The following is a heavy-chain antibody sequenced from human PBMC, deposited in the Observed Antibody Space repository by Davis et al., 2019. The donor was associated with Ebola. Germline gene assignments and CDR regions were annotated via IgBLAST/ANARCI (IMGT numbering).Heavy chain of an antibody. CDR1: GFTFSSYS. CDR3: ASMQWHEGYGMDV. CDR2: ISSSSSTI. J-gene: IGHJ6*02. D-gene: IGHD6-19*01. V-gene: IGHV3-48*04. Sequence: GESLKISCAASGFTFSSYSMNWVRQAPGKGLEWVSYISSSSSTIYYADSVKGRFTISRDNAKNSLYLQMNSLRAEDTAVYYCASMQWHEGYGMDVWGQGTTVTVSS.